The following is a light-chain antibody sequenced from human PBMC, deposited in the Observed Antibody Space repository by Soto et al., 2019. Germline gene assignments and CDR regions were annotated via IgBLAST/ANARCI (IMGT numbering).Light chain of an antibody. Sequence: EIVLTQSPGTLSLSPGEGATLSCRASQSVISNFLAWYQQKTGQSPRLLIYGASKRATGIPDRFSGSGSGTDFTLTISRLEPEDFAVYYCQQYGDSPQTFGQGTKVEIK. CDR2: GAS. J-gene: IGKJ1*01. CDR3: QQYGDSPQT. CDR1: QSVISNF. V-gene: IGKV3-20*01.